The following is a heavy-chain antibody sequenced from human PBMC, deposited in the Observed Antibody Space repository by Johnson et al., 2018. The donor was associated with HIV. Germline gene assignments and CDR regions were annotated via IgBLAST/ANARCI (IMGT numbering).Heavy chain of an antibody. Sequence: VQLVESGGGLVQPGGSLRLSCAASGFTFSSYGVHWVRQAPGKGLEYVSAISSNGGSTYYAKSVKGRFTISRDNSKNTLYLQMGSLRAEDMAVYYCARGSLYYYDSSGWVAFDIWGQGTMVTVSS. J-gene: IGHJ3*02. CDR3: ARGSLYYYDSSGWVAFDI. CDR1: GFTFSSYG. D-gene: IGHD3-22*01. V-gene: IGHV3-64*01. CDR2: ISSNGGST.